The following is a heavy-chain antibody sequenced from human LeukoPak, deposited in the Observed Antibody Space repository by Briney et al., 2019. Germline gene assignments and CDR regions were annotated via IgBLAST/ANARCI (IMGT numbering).Heavy chain of an antibody. CDR3: ARVPHYYFGYGYFDT. D-gene: IGHD3/OR15-3a*01. Sequence: SETLSLTCVVNGGSFSGYYWSWIRQPPGKGLEWIGEIDQSGTTNYNPSLKSRVAISIDTSKKQFSLTLTTMTAADTAVYYCARVPHYYFGYGYFDTWGQGTRVTVSS. J-gene: IGHJ4*02. V-gene: IGHV4-34*01. CDR2: IDQSGTT. CDR1: GGSFSGYY.